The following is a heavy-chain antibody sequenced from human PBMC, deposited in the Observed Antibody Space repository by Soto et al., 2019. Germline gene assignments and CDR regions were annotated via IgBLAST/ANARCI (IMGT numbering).Heavy chain of an antibody. J-gene: IGHJ4*02. Sequence: QVQLQESGPGLVKPSETLSLTCTVSGGSISSYYWCWIRQPPGKGLEWIGYIYYSGSTNYNPSLKSRVTISVGTSKNQFSLKLSSVTAADTAVYYCARSTGYGDYVDYWGQGTLVTVSS. CDR2: IYYSGST. V-gene: IGHV4-59*01. CDR1: GGSISSYY. D-gene: IGHD4-17*01. CDR3: ARSTGYGDYVDY.